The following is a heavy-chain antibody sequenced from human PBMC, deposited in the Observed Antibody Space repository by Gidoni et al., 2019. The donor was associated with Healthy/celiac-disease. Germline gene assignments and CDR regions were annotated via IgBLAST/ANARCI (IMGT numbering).Heavy chain of an antibody. CDR3: AKGLYDFWSGQLIGYFQH. Sequence: EVQLVESAGGLVQPGRSLRLSCAASGFTFDDYAMHWVRQAPGKGLEWVSGISWNSGSIGYADSVKGRFTISRDNAKNSLYLQMNSLRAEDTALYYCAKGLYDFWSGQLIGYFQHWGQGTLVTVSS. D-gene: IGHD3-3*01. CDR1: GFTFDDYA. CDR2: ISWNSGSI. V-gene: IGHV3-9*01. J-gene: IGHJ1*01.